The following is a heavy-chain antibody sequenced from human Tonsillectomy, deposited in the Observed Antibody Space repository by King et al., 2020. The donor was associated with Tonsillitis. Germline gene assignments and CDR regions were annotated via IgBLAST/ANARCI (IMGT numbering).Heavy chain of an antibody. J-gene: IGHJ4*02. Sequence: VQLVESGGGLVKPGGSLRLSCAASGFTFNTYTMNWVRQAPGKGLQWVSSISSSSSSIYYADSVKGRFSISRDNARNSLYLQMNSLRAEDTAVYFCARGLGETAVAGAEIDYWGQGTLVTVSS. CDR3: ARGLGETAVAGAEIDY. D-gene: IGHD6-19*01. V-gene: IGHV3-21*01. CDR2: ISSSSSSI. CDR1: GFTFNTYT.